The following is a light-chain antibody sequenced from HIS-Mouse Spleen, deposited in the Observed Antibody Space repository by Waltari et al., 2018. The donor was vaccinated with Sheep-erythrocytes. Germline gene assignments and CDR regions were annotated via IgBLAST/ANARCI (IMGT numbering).Light chain of an antibody. CDR3: CSYAGSYNHV. Sequence: QSALTQPRSVSGSPGQSVTISCTGTSSDVGGYNYVSWYQQHPGKAPKLMIYDVSKRPSGSLVRFSGSKSGNTASLTISGLQAEEEADYYCCSYAGSYNHVFATGTKVTVL. CDR1: SSDVGGYNY. J-gene: IGLJ1*01. CDR2: DVS. V-gene: IGLV2-11*01.